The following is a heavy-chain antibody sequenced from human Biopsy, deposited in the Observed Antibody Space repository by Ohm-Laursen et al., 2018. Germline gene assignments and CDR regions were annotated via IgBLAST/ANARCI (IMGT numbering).Heavy chain of an antibody. J-gene: IGHJ6*02. CDR1: GFTFSDYY. CDR3: ARDVERFYSYAMDV. V-gene: IGHV3-11*01. D-gene: IGHD5-24*01. CDR2: ITSGGSTT. Sequence: SLRLSCTASGFTFSDYYMSWIRQAPGKGLEWVSYITSGGSTTDYADSVKGRFTISRDNAKSSLFLQMNSLRAEDTAVYYCARDVERFYSYAMDVWGQGTTVTVSS.